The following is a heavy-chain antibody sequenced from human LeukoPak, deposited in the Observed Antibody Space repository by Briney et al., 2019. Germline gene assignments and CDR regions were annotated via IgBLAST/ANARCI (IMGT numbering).Heavy chain of an antibody. CDR3: ARDPLRFSQDALVI. CDR1: GGSISSGAYY. J-gene: IGHJ3*02. CDR2: IHTSEST. Sequence: NPSETLAPPLTVAGGSISSGAYYWSWLRPPAGKGLEGIGRIHTSESTNYNPSLKRRVTIPVDTSKNQFSLKLNPVTAADTAVYFCARDPLRFSQDALVIWGQGTMVPVSS. D-gene: IGHD3-3*01. V-gene: IGHV4-61*02.